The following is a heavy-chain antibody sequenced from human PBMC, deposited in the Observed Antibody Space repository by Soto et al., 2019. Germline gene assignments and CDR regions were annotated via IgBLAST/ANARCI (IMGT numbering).Heavy chain of an antibody. Sequence: QVQLVESGGGVVQPGRSLRLSCAASGYVFNHYGLHWVRQAPGKGLEWLTLTSYDGSNKQYADSVKGRFTISRDDSKNTVYQQMNSRRVDETAVCYWARWGGPRSSGYYIDHWGQGTLVTVSS. CDR1: GYVFNHYG. D-gene: IGHD3-16*01. CDR2: TSYDGSNK. V-gene: IGHV3-33*01. CDR3: ARWGGPRSSGYYIDH. J-gene: IGHJ4*02.